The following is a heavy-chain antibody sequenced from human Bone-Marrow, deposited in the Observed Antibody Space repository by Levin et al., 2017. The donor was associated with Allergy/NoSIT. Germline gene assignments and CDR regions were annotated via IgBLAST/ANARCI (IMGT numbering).Heavy chain of an antibody. J-gene: IGHJ4*02. V-gene: IGHV3-15*01. Sequence: GESLKISCAASGFTFSNAWMSWVRQAPGKGLEWVGRIKSKTDGGTTDYAAPVKGRFTISRDDSKNTLYLQMNSLKTEDTAVYYCTTDLNYDILTGYSYFDYWGQGTLVTVSS. CDR2: IKSKTDGGTT. CDR1: GFTFSNAW. D-gene: IGHD3-9*01. CDR3: TTDLNYDILTGYSYFDY.